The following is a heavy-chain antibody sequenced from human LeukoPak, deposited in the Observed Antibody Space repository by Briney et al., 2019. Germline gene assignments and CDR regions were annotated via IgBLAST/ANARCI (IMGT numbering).Heavy chain of an antibody. D-gene: IGHD3-3*01. CDR1: GGTFSSYA. CDR2: IIPIFGTA. CDR3: ARVLGVNRPFDY. Sequence: SVKVSCRASGGTFSSYAISWVRQAPGQGPEWMGGIIPIFGTANYAQKFQGRVTITADESTSTAYMELSSLRSEDTAVYYCARVLGVNRPFDYWGQGTLVTVSS. J-gene: IGHJ4*02. V-gene: IGHV1-69*01.